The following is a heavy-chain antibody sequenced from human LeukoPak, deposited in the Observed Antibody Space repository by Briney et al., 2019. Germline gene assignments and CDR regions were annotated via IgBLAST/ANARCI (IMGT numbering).Heavy chain of an antibody. Sequence: PSETLSLTCTVSGGSISSYYWSWIRQPAGKGLEWIGRIYTSGSTNYNPSLKSRVTMSVDTSKNQFSLKLSSVTAADTAVYYCARPYSGSYYGSTPGNYYYMDVWGKGTTVTVSS. CDR1: GGSISSYY. V-gene: IGHV4-4*07. J-gene: IGHJ6*03. D-gene: IGHD1-26*01. CDR2: IYTSGST. CDR3: ARPYSGSYYGSTPGNYYYMDV.